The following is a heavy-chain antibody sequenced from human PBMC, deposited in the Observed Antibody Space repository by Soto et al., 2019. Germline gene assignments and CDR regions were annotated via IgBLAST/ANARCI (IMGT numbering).Heavy chain of an antibody. J-gene: IGHJ6*03. Sequence: GGSLRLSCAASGFTFSSYAMSWVRQAPGKGLEWVSAISGSGGSTYYADTVKGRFTISRANSKNTLYLQMNSLRAEDTPVYYCAKVPYSSSPPLFYMDVWGKGTTVTVSS. CDR1: GFTFSSYA. CDR3: AKVPYSSSPPLFYMDV. V-gene: IGHV3-23*01. CDR2: ISGSGGST. D-gene: IGHD6-6*01.